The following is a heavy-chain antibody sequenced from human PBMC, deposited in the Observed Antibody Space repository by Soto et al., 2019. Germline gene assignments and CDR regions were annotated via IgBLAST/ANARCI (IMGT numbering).Heavy chain of an antibody. CDR1: GYSFTNND. CDR2: MNPGSGDT. V-gene: IGHV1-8*01. CDR3: ARMATFGSLNWFDP. D-gene: IGHD3-16*01. J-gene: IGHJ5*02. Sequence: ASVKVSCKASGYSFTNNDVTWVRQATGQGLEWMGWMNPGSGDTGYAQKFQGRVTMTRDISIATAYMELSSLRSDDTAIYYCARMATFGSLNWFDPWGQGTLGTVSS.